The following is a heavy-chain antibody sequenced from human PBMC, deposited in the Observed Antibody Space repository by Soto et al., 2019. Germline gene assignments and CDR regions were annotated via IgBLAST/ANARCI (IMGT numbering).Heavy chain of an antibody. CDR1: GGTFSSYA. J-gene: IGHJ6*02. CDR2: IIPIFGTE. CDR3: ARGAIRVRLYYYYYGMDV. V-gene: IGHV1-69*06. Sequence: AVKVSCKDAGGTFSSYAISWVLQAPGQGLEGMGGIIPIFGTENYAQKFQGRVTITADKSTSTAYMELSSLRSEDTAVYYCARGAIRVRLYYYYYGMDVWGQGTTVTVSS. D-gene: IGHD3-3*01.